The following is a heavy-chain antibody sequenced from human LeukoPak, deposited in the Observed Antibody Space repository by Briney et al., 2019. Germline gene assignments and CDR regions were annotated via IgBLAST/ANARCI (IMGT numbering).Heavy chain of an antibody. Sequence: ASVKVSCKVSGYTLTELSMHWVRQAPGKGLEWMGGFDPEDGETIYAQKFQGRVTMTEDTSTDTAYMELSSLRSEDTAVYYCATHYDILTGHRYWGQGTLVTVSS. D-gene: IGHD3-9*01. V-gene: IGHV1-24*01. CDR1: GYTLTELS. CDR3: ATHYDILTGHRY. J-gene: IGHJ4*02. CDR2: FDPEDGET.